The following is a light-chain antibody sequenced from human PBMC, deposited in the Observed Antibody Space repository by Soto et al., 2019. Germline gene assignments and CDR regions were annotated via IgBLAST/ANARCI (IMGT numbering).Light chain of an antibody. CDR2: DVS. J-gene: IGLJ2*01. CDR3: SSYTSSSPL. CDR1: SSDVGDYNY. V-gene: IGLV2-14*01. Sequence: QSARTQPASVSGSPGQSITDSCTGTSSDVGDYNYVSWYQQHPGKAPKLMIYDVSNRPSGVSNRFSGSKSGNTASLTISGLQAEDEADYYCSSYTSSSPLFGGGTKLTVL.